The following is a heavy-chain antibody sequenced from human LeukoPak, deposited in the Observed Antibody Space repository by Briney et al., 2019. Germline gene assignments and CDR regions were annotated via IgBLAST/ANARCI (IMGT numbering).Heavy chain of an antibody. J-gene: IGHJ4*02. CDR1: GYTFTGYY. Sequence: ASVKVSCKASGYTFTGYYMHWVRQAPGQGLEWMGWINPNSGGTNYAQKFQGRVTMTRDTSISTAYMGLSRLRSDDTAVYYCARDQSSGWYHFDYWGQGTLVTVSS. V-gene: IGHV1-2*02. CDR3: ARDQSSGWYHFDY. D-gene: IGHD6-19*01. CDR2: INPNSGGT.